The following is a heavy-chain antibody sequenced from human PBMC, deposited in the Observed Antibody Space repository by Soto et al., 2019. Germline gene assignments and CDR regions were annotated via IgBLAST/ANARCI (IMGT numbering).Heavy chain of an antibody. Sequence: GASVKVSCKASGYTLTSYAMHWVRQAPGQRLEWMGWINAGNGNTKYSQKFQGRVTITRDTSASTAYMELSSLRSEDTAVYYCARGEPGYSSGWLLFDYWGQGTLVTVSS. J-gene: IGHJ4*02. D-gene: IGHD6-25*01. V-gene: IGHV1-3*01. CDR1: GYTLTSYA. CDR2: INAGNGNT. CDR3: ARGEPGYSSGWLLFDY.